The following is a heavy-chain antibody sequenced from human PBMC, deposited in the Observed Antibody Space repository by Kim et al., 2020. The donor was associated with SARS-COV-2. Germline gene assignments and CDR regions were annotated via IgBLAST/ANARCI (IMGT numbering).Heavy chain of an antibody. Sequence: GGSLRLSCAASGFTFSSYGMHWVRQAPGKGLEWVAVIWYDGSNKYYADSVKGRITISRDNSKNTLYLQMNSLRAEDTAVYYCARDLGRIMITFDAMDVWGQGTTVTVSS. CDR1: GFTFSSYG. D-gene: IGHD3-16*01. CDR3: ARDLGRIMITFDAMDV. V-gene: IGHV3-33*01. CDR2: IWYDGSNK. J-gene: IGHJ6*02.